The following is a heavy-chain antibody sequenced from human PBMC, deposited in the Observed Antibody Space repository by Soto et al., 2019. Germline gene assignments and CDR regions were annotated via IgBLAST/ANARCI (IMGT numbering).Heavy chain of an antibody. CDR3: TKMDTASFHPTT. V-gene: IGHV3-23*01. D-gene: IGHD5-18*01. CDR2: ISGSGGST. CDR1: GFTFSSYA. Sequence: EVQLLESGGGLVQPGGSLRLSCAAYGFTFSSYAMSWVRQAPGKGLEWVSAISGSGGSTYYADSVKGRFTISRDNSKNTLYLQMNSLRAEDTAVYYCTKMDTASFHPTTWGQGTLVTVSS. J-gene: IGHJ5*02.